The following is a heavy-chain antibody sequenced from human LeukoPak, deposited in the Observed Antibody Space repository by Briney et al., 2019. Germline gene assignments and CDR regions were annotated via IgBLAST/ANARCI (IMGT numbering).Heavy chain of an antibody. CDR1: GFTFSSYG. Sequence: GGSLRLSCAASGFTFSSYGMHWVRQAPGKGLEWVAVIWYDGSNKYYADSVKGRFTISRDNSKNTLYLQMNSLRAEDTAVYYCAKGLSFAYYDSSGPLFQHWGQGTLVTVSS. D-gene: IGHD3-22*01. V-gene: IGHV3-33*06. J-gene: IGHJ1*01. CDR2: IWYDGSNK. CDR3: AKGLSFAYYDSSGPLFQH.